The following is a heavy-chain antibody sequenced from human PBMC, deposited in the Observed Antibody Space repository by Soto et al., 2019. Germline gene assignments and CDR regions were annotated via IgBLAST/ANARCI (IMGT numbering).Heavy chain of an antibody. D-gene: IGHD1-1*01. Sequence: GASVKVSCKASGYTFTSYDIYWVRQATGQGLEWMGWMNPNTGNSAYAQKFQGRVTVTSDTSIITVHRELSSLRSEDTGVYYCARRDXTNCWNGFGADKYYFVFCGQGTLVAVSS. CDR2: MNPNTGNS. CDR1: GYTFTSYD. J-gene: IGHJ4*02. V-gene: IGHV1-8*01. CDR3: ARRDXTNCWNGFGADKYYFVF.